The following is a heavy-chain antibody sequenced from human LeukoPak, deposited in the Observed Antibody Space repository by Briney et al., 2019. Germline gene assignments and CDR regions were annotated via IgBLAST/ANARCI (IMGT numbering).Heavy chain of an antibody. J-gene: IGHJ6*03. Sequence: SVKVSCKASGGTFSSYAISWVRQAPGQGLEWMGGIIPIFGTANYAQKFQGRVTITADKSTSTAYMELSSLRSEDTAAYYCARDRGIVVVPAAMAPYYYYYMDVWGKGTTVTVSS. CDR2: IIPIFGTA. D-gene: IGHD2-2*01. CDR1: GGTFSSYA. CDR3: ARDRGIVVVPAAMAPYYYYYMDV. V-gene: IGHV1-69*06.